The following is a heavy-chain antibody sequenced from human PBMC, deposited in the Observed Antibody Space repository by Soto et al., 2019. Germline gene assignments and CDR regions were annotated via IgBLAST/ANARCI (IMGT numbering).Heavy chain of an antibody. J-gene: IGHJ4*02. CDR3: ARQRWLRFIDY. CDR2: ISYSGST. D-gene: IGHD5-12*01. V-gene: IGHV4-39*01. CDR1: GGTIKTKRHY. Sequence: PQTLSLTYTVSGGTIKTKRHYWGWILQPPGKGLEWIGSISYSGSTYYNPSLKSRVTISVDTSKNHFSLKLNSVTAADTAVFHCARQRWLRFIDYWGQGTLVTVS.